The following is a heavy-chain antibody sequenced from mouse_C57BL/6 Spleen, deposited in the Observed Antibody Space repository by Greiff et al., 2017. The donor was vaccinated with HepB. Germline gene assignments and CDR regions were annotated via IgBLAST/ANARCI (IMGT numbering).Heavy chain of an antibody. CDR3: ARDYDGYYVGYFDY. CDR1: GYSITSGYY. J-gene: IGHJ2*01. D-gene: IGHD2-3*01. CDR2: ISYDGSN. Sequence: EVKLEESGPGLVKPSQSLSLTCSVTGYSITSGYYWNWIRQFPGNKLEWMGYISYDGSNNYNPSLKNRISITRDTSKNQFFLKLNSVTTEDTATYYCARDYDGYYVGYFDYWGQGTTLTVSS. V-gene: IGHV3-6*01.